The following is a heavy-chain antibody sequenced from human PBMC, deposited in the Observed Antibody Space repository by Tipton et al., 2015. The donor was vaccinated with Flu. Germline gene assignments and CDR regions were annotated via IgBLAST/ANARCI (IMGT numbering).Heavy chain of an antibody. V-gene: IGHV4-39*07. CDR1: GGSISSSSYY. CDR2: IYYSGCT. J-gene: IGHJ3*02. D-gene: IGHD3-22*01. Sequence: TLSLTCTVSGGSISSSSYYWGWIRQPPGKGLEWIGSIYYSGCTYYNPSLKSRVTISVDTSKNQFSLKLSSVTAADTAVYYCARGHSYYYDGGAFDIWGQGTMVTVSS. CDR3: ARGHSYYYDGGAFDI.